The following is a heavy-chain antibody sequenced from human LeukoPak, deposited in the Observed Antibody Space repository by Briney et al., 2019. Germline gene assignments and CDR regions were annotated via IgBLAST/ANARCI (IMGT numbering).Heavy chain of an antibody. CDR2: IYSGGST. J-gene: IGHJ3*02. CDR1: GFTVSSNY. D-gene: IGHD3-16*01. Sequence: GGSLRLSCAASGFTVSSNYMSWVRQAPGKGLEWVSVIYSGGSTYYADSVKGRFTISRDNSKNTLYLQVNSLRAEDTAVYYCARDSPLWGDAFDIWGQGTMVTVSS. CDR3: ARDSPLWGDAFDI. V-gene: IGHV3-53*01.